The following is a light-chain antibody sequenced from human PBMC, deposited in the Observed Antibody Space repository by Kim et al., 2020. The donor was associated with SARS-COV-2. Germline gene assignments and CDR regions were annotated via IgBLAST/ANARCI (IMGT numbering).Light chain of an antibody. CDR1: SGHSGNI. Sequence: QAVVTQSSSASASLGSSVKLTCALSSGHSGNIIAWYQQQPGKAPRYLMKLEGSGSYNRGSGVPDRFSGSSSGTDRYLTISNLQSEDEADYYCETWDSNTRVFGTGTKVTDL. V-gene: IGLV4-60*03. CDR3: ETWDSNTRV. CDR2: LEGSGSY. J-gene: IGLJ1*01.